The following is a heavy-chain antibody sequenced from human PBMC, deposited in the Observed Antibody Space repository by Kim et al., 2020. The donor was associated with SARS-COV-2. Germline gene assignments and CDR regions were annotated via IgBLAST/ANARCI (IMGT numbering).Heavy chain of an antibody. CDR1: GFTFSGPS. Sequence: GGSLRLSCAASGFTFSGPSMHWVRQAPGKGLEWVAVISNDGYTKYYADSVKGRFTISRDNSKNTMSLEMNTLRAEDTAVYYCARGAPEILFVPDYWGQGTLVTVSS. CDR3: ARGAPEILFVPDY. CDR2: ISNDGYTK. V-gene: IGHV3-30-3*01. J-gene: IGHJ4*02. D-gene: IGHD3-10*01.